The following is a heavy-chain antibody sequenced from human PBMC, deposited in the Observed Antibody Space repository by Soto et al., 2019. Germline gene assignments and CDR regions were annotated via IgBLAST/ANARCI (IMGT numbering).Heavy chain of an antibody. CDR3: AKWIQHAGALDI. Sequence: EVQLLESGGGLVQPGGSLRLSCAASGFTFSSYAMSWVRQAPGKGLEWVSAISGSGGSTYYADSVKGRFTVSRDNSKNTLYLQMNSLRAEDTAVYYCAKWIQHAGALDIWGQGTMVTVSS. V-gene: IGHV3-23*01. CDR2: ISGSGGST. J-gene: IGHJ3*02. D-gene: IGHD5-18*01. CDR1: GFTFSSYA.